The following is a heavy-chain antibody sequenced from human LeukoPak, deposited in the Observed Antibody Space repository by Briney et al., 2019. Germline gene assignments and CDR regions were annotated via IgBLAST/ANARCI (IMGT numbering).Heavy chain of an antibody. CDR1: GYTFSNYG. CDR2: ISGYNGNK. J-gene: IGHJ4*02. D-gene: IGHD3-22*01. Sequence: ASVKVSCKASGYTFSNYGISWVRQAPGQGLKWMGWISGYNGNKKYVQKLQGRVTMTTDTSTSTAYMELSSLRSEDTAVYYCASNYYDSSGYSYWGQGTLVTVSS. V-gene: IGHV1-18*01. CDR3: ASNYYDSSGYSY.